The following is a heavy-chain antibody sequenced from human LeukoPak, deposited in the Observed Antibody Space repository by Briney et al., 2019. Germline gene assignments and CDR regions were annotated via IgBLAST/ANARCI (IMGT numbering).Heavy chain of an antibody. CDR1: GYTFTSYY. V-gene: IGHV1-46*01. CDR2: INPSGGST. D-gene: IGHD3-22*01. Sequence: ASVKVSCKASGYTFTSYYKHWVRQAPGQGLEWMGIINPSGGSTSYAQKFQGRVTMTRDTSTSTVYMELSSLRSEDTAVYYCARDLDDSSGYYYNWFDPWGQGTLVTVSS. J-gene: IGHJ5*02. CDR3: ARDLDDSSGYYYNWFDP.